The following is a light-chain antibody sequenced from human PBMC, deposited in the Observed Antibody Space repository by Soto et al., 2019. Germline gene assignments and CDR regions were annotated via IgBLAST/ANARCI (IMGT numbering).Light chain of an antibody. J-gene: IGKJ3*01. CDR3: QQLNSSPFT. V-gene: IGKV1-9*01. Sequence: IQLTQSPSSLSASVGDRVTITCRASQGISSYLAWYQQKPGKAPKLLIYAASTLQSGVPSRFSGSGSGTDFTLPISSLQPEDFATYYCQQLNSSPFTFGPGTKVDIK. CDR1: QGISSY. CDR2: AAS.